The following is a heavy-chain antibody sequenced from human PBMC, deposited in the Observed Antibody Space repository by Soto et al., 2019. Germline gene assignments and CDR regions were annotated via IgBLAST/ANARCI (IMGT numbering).Heavy chain of an antibody. V-gene: IGHV3-30*18. Sequence: GGSLRLSCAASGFTFSDYGMHWVRQAPGKGLEWVALISYHGSNEHYADSVKGRFTISRDNSKNTLYLQMNSLRAEDTAVYYCVKLLVHDYYYGMDVWGQGTTVTVSS. J-gene: IGHJ6*02. CDR1: GFTFSDYG. CDR3: VKLLVHDYYYGMDV. D-gene: IGHD2-8*02. CDR2: ISYHGSNE.